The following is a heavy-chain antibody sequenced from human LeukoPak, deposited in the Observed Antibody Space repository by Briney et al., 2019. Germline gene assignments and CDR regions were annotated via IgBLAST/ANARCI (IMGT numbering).Heavy chain of an antibody. D-gene: IGHD2-2*02. CDR3: ARRRGGYCSSTSCYTRSGEDY. V-gene: IGHV4-34*01. CDR2: INHSGST. Sequence: SETLSLTCAVYGGSFSGYYWGWIRQPPGKGLEWIGEINHSGSTNYNPSLKSRVTISVDTSKNQFSLKLSSVTAADTAVYYCARRRGGYCSSTSCYTRSGEDYWGQGTLVTVSS. CDR1: GGSFSGYY. J-gene: IGHJ4*02.